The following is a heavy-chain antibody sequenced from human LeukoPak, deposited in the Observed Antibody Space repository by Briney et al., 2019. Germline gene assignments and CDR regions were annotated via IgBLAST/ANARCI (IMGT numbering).Heavy chain of an antibody. CDR2: IWYDGSNK. J-gene: IGHJ4*02. CDR1: GFTFSSYA. V-gene: IGHV3-33*08. CDR3: ARGRLGELSFPN. Sequence: GGSLRLSCAASGFTFSSYAMSWVRQAPGKGLEWVAVIWYDGSNKYYAGSVKGRFTISRDNSKNTLYLQMNSLRAEDTAVYYCARGRLGELSFPNWGQGTLVTVSS. D-gene: IGHD3-16*02.